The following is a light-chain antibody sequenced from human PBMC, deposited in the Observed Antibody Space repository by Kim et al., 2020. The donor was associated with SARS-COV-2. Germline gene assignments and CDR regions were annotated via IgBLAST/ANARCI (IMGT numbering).Light chain of an antibody. CDR1: QSISSY. CDR3: QQSYSTPPT. J-gene: IGKJ4*01. CDR2: AAS. V-gene: IGKV1-39*01. Sequence: ASVGDRVTITCRASQSISSYLNWDQQKPGKAPKLLFYAASSLQSGVPSRFSGSGSGTDFTLTISSLQPEDFATYYCQQSYSTPPTFGGGTKVEIK.